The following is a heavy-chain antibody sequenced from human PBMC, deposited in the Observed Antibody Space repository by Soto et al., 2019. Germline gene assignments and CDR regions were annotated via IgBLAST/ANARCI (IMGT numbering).Heavy chain of an antibody. V-gene: IGHV3-21*01. CDR3: ARPRVTATYAFDT. D-gene: IGHD1-20*01. J-gene: IGHJ3*02. CDR1: GFTFSTYN. Sequence: GGSLRLSCAASGFTFSTYNMNWVRQAPGKGLEWVSSIIISSGFIYYADSVNGRFTISRDSAKNSLYLQMNSLRAEDTAVYYGARPRVTATYAFDTWGKGTMVTVSS. CDR2: IIISSGFI.